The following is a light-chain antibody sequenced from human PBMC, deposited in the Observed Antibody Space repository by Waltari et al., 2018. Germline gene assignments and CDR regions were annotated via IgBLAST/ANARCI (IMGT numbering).Light chain of an antibody. Sequence: DIQMTQSPSSLSASVGDRLTITCRASQAISTYLNWYQQKPGEAPNLLIFAASTLQSGVSSRFSGSGSGTDFTLTIDSLQPEDFATYYCQQSYSIPLTFGQGTRLEMK. V-gene: IGKV1-39*01. CDR1: QAISTY. CDR3: QQSYSIPLT. J-gene: IGKJ5*01. CDR2: AAS.